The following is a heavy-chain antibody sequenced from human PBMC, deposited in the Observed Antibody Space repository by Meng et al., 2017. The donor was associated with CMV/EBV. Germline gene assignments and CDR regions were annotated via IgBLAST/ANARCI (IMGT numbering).Heavy chain of an antibody. D-gene: IGHD3-22*01. CDR1: GFTFSSYS. CDR3: ARYPRTSSGYRTDAFDI. V-gene: IGHV3-48*04. CDR2: ISSSSSTI. J-gene: IGHJ3*02. Sequence: GESLKISCAASGFTFSSYSMNWVRQAPGKGLEWVSYISSSSSTIYYADSVKGRFTISRDNAKNPLYLQMNSLRAEDTAVYYCARYPRTSSGYRTDAFDIWGQGTMVTVSS.